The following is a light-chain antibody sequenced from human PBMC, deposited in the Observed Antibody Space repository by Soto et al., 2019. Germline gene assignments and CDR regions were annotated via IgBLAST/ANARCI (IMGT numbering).Light chain of an antibody. J-gene: IGKJ1*01. CDR3: QQYDNLPPWT. V-gene: IGKV3D-15*03. CDR2: GAS. CDR1: QSVGSY. Sequence: EVVMTQSPATLSVSPGERATLSCRASQSVGSYLAWYQHKPGQAPRLLIYGASIRATCIPARFSGSWSGTEFTLTIRILHSYDFAVYFCQQYDNLPPWTFGLGTTVEVK.